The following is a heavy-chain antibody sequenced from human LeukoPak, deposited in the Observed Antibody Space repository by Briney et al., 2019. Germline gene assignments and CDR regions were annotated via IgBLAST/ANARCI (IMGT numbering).Heavy chain of an antibody. J-gene: IGHJ4*02. CDR1: GFTFSTYT. CDR3: ARDRGADY. CDR2: ISASTSYI. D-gene: IGHD5-12*01. V-gene: IGHV3-21*01. Sequence: GGSLRLSCAASGFTFSTYTMNWVRQAPGKGLEWVSSISASTSYINYADSVKGRFTISRDNAENSLYLQLNSLRAEDTAVYYCARDRGADYWGQGTLVTVSS.